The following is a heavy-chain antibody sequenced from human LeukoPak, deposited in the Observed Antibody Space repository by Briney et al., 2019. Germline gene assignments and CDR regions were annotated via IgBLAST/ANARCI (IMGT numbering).Heavy chain of an antibody. V-gene: IGHV3-15*01. D-gene: IGHD1-26*01. Sequence: PGGSPRLSCAASGFTFSNAWMSWVRQAPGKGLEWVGRIKSKTDGGTTDYAAPVKGRFTISRDDSKNTLYLQMNSLKTEDTAVYYCTTDLGGSYRVRTRDFDYWGQGTLVTVSS. J-gene: IGHJ4*02. CDR2: IKSKTDGGTT. CDR1: GFTFSNAW. CDR3: TTDLGGSYRVRTRDFDY.